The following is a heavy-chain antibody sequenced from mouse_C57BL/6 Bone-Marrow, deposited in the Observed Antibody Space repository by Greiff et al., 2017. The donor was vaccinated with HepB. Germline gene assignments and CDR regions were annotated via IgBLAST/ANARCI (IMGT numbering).Heavy chain of an antibody. V-gene: IGHV5-17*01. CDR3: AKITTVGDGDY. Sequence: EVKLVESGGGLVKPGGSLKLSCAASGFTFSDYGMHWVRQAPEKGLEWVAYISSGSSTIYYADTVKGRFTISRDNAKNTLFLQMTSLRSEDTAMYNCAKITTVGDGDYWGQGTSVTVSS. CDR1: GFTFSDYG. J-gene: IGHJ4*01. D-gene: IGHD1-1*01. CDR2: ISSGSSTI.